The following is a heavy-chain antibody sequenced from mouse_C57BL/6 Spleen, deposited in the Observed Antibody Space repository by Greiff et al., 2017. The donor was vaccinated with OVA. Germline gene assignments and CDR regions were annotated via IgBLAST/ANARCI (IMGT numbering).Heavy chain of an antibody. V-gene: IGHV1-31*01. J-gene: IGHJ2*01. D-gene: IGHD1-1*01. CDR3: AREDYYGTPYYFDY. CDR2: IYPYNGVS. Sequence: EVQGVESGPELVKPGASVKISCKASGYSFTGYYMHWVKQSHGNILDWIGYIYPYNGVSSYNQKFKGKATLTVDKSSSIAYMELRSLTSEDSAVYYCAREDYYGTPYYFDYWGQGTTLTVSS. CDR1: GYSFTGYY.